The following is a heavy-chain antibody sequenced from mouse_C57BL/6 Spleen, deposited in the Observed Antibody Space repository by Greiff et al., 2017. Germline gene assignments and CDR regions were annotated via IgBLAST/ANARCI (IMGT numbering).Heavy chain of an antibody. CDR1: GYTFTSYW. CDR2: IHPNSGST. Sequence: QVQLQQPGAELVKPGASVKLSCKASGYTFTSYWMHWVKQRPGQGLEWIGMIHPNSGSTNYNEKFKSKATLTVDKSSSTAYMQLSSLTSEDSAVYYCARPYGSYWYFDVWGTGTTVTVSS. J-gene: IGHJ1*03. V-gene: IGHV1-64*01. CDR3: ARPYGSYWYFDV. D-gene: IGHD2-2*01.